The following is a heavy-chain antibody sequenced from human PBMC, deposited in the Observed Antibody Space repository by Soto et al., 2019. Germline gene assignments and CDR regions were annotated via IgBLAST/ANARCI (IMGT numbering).Heavy chain of an antibody. J-gene: IGHJ5*02. CDR1: GYSISSGYY. CDR2: IYHSGST. CDR3: ARSTMVRGVIHWFDP. D-gene: IGHD3-10*01. V-gene: IGHV4-38-2*01. Sequence: TLSLTCAVSGYSISSGYYWGWIRQPPGKGLEWIGSIYHSGSTYYNPSLKSRVTISVDTSKNQFSLKLSSVTAADTAVYYCARSTMVRGVIHWFDPWGQGTLVTVSS.